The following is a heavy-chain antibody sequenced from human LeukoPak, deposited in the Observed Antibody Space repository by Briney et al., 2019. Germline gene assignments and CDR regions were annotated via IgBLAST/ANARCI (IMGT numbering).Heavy chain of an antibody. V-gene: IGHV4-34*01. CDR2: INHSGST. D-gene: IGHD2-15*01. Sequence: SETLSLTCAVYGGSFSGYYWSWIRQPPGKGLEWIGEINHSGSTNYNPSLKSRVTISVDTSKNQFSLKLSSVTAADTAVYYCARQGGYCSGGSCSYYFDYWGQGTLVTVSS. CDR1: GGSFSGYY. CDR3: ARQGGYCSGGSCSYYFDY. J-gene: IGHJ4*02.